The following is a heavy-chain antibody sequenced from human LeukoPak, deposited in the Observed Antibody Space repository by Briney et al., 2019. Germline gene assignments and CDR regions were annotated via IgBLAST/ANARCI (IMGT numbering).Heavy chain of an antibody. CDR3: ASLNTPGAIPRDAFDI. V-gene: IGHV3-23*01. D-gene: IGHD2-2*02. J-gene: IGHJ3*02. CDR2: ISGSGGST. Sequence: GGPLRLSCAASGFTFSSFAMSWVRQAPGKGLDRVSTISGSGGSTYYADSVKGRFTISRDNSKNTLYLQMNSLRAEDTALYYCASLNTPGAIPRDAFDIWGLGTMVTVSS. CDR1: GFTFSSFA.